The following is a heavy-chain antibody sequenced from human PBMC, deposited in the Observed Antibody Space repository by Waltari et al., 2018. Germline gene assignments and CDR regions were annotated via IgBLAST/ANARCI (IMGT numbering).Heavy chain of an antibody. CDR1: GASISSHS. J-gene: IGHJ4*02. CDR3: AKEEYGPIAY. Sequence: VSGASISSHSWSWIRQPPGKGLEWVGSIYYSGSTNYNPSLRGRGTIFLDTSTNQFSLKLTSVTAADTAVYYCAKEEYGPIAYWGQGTLVTVSS. D-gene: IGHD2-2*01. V-gene: IGHV4-59*11. CDR2: IYYSGST.